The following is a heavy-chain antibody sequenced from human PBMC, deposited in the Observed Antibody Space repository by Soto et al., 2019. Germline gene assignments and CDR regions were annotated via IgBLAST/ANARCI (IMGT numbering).Heavy chain of an antibody. CDR3: ATSRTFDY. Sequence: PXGPLRLPGLVSGFTFSSYWMNWVRQAPGKGLEWVANIKQDGSEKYYVDSAKGRFTISRDNAKNSLYLQMNSLSAEDTAIYYCATSRTFDYWGQGTLVTVSS. V-gene: IGHV3-7*01. CDR1: GFTFSSYW. J-gene: IGHJ4*02. CDR2: IKQDGSEK. D-gene: IGHD6-13*01.